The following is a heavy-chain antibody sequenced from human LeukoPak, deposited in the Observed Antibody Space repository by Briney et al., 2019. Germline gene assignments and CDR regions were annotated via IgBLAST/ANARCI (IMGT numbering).Heavy chain of an antibody. V-gene: IGHV2-70*20. CDR1: GFSLSTSGMC. CDR3: ARIRGSIAARPPDWSFDY. CDR2: IDWDDDK. J-gene: IGHJ4*02. Sequence: SGPTLVNPTQTLILTCTFSGFSLSTSGMCVSWVRQPPGKALEWLALIDWDDDKYYSTSLKTRLTISKDTSKNQVVLTMTNMDPVDTATYYCARIRGSIAARPPDWSFDYWGQGTLVTVSS. D-gene: IGHD6-6*01.